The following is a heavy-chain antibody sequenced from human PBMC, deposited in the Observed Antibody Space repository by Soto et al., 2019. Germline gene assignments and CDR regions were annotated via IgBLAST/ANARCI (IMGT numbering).Heavy chain of an antibody. D-gene: IGHD2-2*01. CDR3: ADGSDIVVVPAANGYYYYGMDV. J-gene: IGHJ6*02. Sequence: VKVSCKASVGTFSSYAISWVRQAPGQGLEWMGGIIPIFGTANYAQKFQGRVTITADESTSTAYMELSSLRSEDTAVYYCADGSDIVVVPAANGYYYYGMDVWGQGTTVTVSS. CDR2: IIPIFGTA. V-gene: IGHV1-69*01. CDR1: VGTFSSYA.